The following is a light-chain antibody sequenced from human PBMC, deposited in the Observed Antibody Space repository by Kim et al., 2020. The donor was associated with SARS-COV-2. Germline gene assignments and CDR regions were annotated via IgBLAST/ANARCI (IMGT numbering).Light chain of an antibody. CDR2: RNN. CDR1: SSNIGSNY. CDR3: AAWDYSLSGWV. J-gene: IGLJ3*02. V-gene: IGLV1-47*01. Sequence: ELTQPPSASGTPGQTVTISCSGSSSNIGSNYVYWYQQLPGTAPKLLIYRNNQRPSWVPDRFSGSKSGTSASLAISRLRSEDEADYYCAAWDYSLSGWVFGGVTKLTVL.